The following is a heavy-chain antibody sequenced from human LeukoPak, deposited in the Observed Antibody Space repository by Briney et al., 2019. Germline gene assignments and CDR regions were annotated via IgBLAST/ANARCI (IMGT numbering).Heavy chain of an antibody. V-gene: IGHV4-39*01. D-gene: IGHD5-18*01. J-gene: IGHJ4*02. CDR3: AWIGYSYGY. CDR1: GGSISSSNYY. Sequence: SETLSLTCTVSGGSISSSNYYWGWIRQPPGKGLEWIGSIYYGGSTYYNPSLKSRVTIFIDTSKNQFSLKLSPVTAADTAVYYCAWIGYSYGYWGQGTLVTVSS. CDR2: IYYGGST.